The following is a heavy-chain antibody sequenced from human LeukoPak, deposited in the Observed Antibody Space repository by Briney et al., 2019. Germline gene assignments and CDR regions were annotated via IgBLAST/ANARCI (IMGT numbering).Heavy chain of an antibody. V-gene: IGHV3-30*03. J-gene: IGHJ5*02. CDR2: ISYDGSNK. Sequence: GGSLRLSCAASGFTFSSYGMHWVRQAPGKGLEWVAVISYDGSNKYYADSVKGRFTISRDNSKNTLYLQMNSLRAEDTAVYYCARDQDSSGWYNWFDPWGQGTLVTVSS. CDR3: ARDQDSSGWYNWFDP. CDR1: GFTFSSYG. D-gene: IGHD6-19*01.